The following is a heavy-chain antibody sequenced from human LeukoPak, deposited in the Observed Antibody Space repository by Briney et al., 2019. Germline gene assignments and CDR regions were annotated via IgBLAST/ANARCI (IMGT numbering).Heavy chain of an antibody. Sequence: SETLSLTCTVSGGSISSYYWSWIRQPPGKGLEWIGYIYYSGSTNYNPSLKSRVTISVATSKNQFSLKLSSVAAADTAVYYCARRNGWIAVAGEFDYWGQGTLVTVSS. J-gene: IGHJ4*02. V-gene: IGHV4-59*08. D-gene: IGHD6-19*01. CDR2: IYYSGST. CDR1: GGSISSYY. CDR3: ARRNGWIAVAGEFDY.